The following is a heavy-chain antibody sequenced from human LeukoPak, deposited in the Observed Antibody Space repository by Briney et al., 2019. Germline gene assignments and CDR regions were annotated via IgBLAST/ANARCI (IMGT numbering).Heavy chain of an antibody. J-gene: IGHJ4*02. CDR2: ISSNGGST. D-gene: IGHD3-3*01. V-gene: IGHV3-64*04. Sequence: GGSLRLSCSASGFTFSSHAMHWVRQAPGKGLEYVSAISSNGGSTYYADSVKGRFTISRDNSKNTLYLQMNSLRAEDTAVYYCAKGNSRFDPFDYWGQGTLVSVSS. CDR1: GFTFSSHA. CDR3: AKGNSRFDPFDY.